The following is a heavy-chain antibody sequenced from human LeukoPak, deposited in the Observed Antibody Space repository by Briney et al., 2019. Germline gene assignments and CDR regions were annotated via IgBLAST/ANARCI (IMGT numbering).Heavy chain of an antibody. CDR1: GGSISSYY. D-gene: IGHD2-2*01. J-gene: IGHJ6*03. Sequence: SSETLSLTCTVSGGSISSYYWSWIRQPAGKGLEWIGHIYTSGSTNYNPSLKSRVTMSVDTSKNQFSLKLSSVTAADTAVYYCARDGVVPAAIHYYYYMDVWGKGTTVTVS. V-gene: IGHV4-4*07. CDR3: ARDGVVPAAIHYYYYMDV. CDR2: IYTSGST.